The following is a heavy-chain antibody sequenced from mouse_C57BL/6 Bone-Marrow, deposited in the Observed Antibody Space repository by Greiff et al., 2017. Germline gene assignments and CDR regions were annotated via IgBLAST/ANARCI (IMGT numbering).Heavy chain of an antibody. V-gene: IGHV3-6*01. J-gene: IGHJ3*01. CDR2: ISYDGSN. CDR1: GYSIPSGYY. CDR3: ARVAY. Sequence: EVQLVESGPGLVKPSQSLSLTCSVTGYSIPSGYYWNWIRQFPGNKLEWMGYISYDGSNNYNPSLKNRISIPRDTSKHQFFLKLNSVTTEDTATYYCARVAYWGQGTLVTVSA.